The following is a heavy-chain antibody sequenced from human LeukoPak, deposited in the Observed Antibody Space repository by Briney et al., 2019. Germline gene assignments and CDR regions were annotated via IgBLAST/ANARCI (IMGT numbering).Heavy chain of an antibody. CDR3: AKDTGGTSGSSSYFDY. V-gene: IGHV3-43D*03. D-gene: IGHD3-3*01. Sequence: GESLRLSCAASGFTFDDYAMHWVRQAPGKGLEWVSLISWDGGSTYYADSLKGRFTISRDNSKNSLYLQMNSLRAEDTALYYCAKDTGGTSGSSSYFDYWGQGTLVTVSS. J-gene: IGHJ4*02. CDR2: ISWDGGST. CDR1: GFTFDDYA.